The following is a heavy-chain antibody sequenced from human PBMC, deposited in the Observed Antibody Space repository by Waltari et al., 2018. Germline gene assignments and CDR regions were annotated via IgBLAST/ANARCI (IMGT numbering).Heavy chain of an antibody. Sequence: NDYGNWVRKGPGKGIEWMGLIKPRSCTNYPQKFRDKVTVTRDTSTSTVFLELISLTSEDTAMYYCAGEMRGGLFDYGGQGTLVTVSS. D-gene: IGHD3-16*01. J-gene: IGHJ4*02. CDR2: IKPRSCT. CDR1: NDY. V-gene: IGHV1-46*01. CDR3: AGEMRGGLFDY.